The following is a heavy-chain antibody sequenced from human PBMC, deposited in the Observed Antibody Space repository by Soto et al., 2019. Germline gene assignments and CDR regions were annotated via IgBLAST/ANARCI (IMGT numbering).Heavy chain of an antibody. J-gene: IGHJ4*02. CDR1: GYSFTSNW. CDR2: IDLGNSHS. Sequence: PGESLKISCKASGYSFTSNWITWVRQMPGKGLEWMGKIDLGNSHSTYSPSFQGHVTISADKSINTAYLQWNSLMASDTAMYYCARHAFGDDGWHYFVYWGQGTLVTVSS. D-gene: IGHD2-21*01. V-gene: IGHV5-10-1*01. CDR3: ARHAFGDDGWHYFVY.